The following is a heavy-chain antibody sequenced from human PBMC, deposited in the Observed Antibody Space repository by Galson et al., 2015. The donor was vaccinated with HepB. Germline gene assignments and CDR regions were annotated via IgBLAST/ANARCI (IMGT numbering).Heavy chain of an antibody. Sequence: SLGLSGAASGFTFSSYGMHWVRQAPGKGLEWVAVISYDGSNKYYADSVKGRFTISRDNSKNTLYLQMNSLRAEDTAVYYCAPGATARYWGQGTLVTVSS. CDR1: GFTFSSYG. J-gene: IGHJ4*02. D-gene: IGHD1-26*01. CDR2: ISYDGSNK. V-gene: IGHV3-30*03. CDR3: APGATARY.